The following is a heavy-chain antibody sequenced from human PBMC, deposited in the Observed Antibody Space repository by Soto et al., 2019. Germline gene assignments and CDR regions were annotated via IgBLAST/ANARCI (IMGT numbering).Heavy chain of an antibody. V-gene: IGHV4-30-2*05. D-gene: IGHD3-22*01. CDR3: ARVGYYYDSSGYLSRVFDY. J-gene: IGHJ4*02. CDR2: IYHSGST. CDR1: GGSISSGGYS. Sequence: SETLSLTCAVSGGSISSGGYSWSWIRQPPGKGLEWIGYIYHSGSTYYNPSLKSRVTISVDTSKNQFSLKLSSVTAADTAVYYCARVGYYYDSSGYLSRVFDYWGQGTLVTVSS.